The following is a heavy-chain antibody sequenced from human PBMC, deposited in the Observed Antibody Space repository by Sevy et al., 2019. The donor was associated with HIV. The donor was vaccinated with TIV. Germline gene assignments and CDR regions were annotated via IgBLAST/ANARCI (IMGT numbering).Heavy chain of an antibody. CDR2: ISGSGGST. CDR3: AIAYGSGSPPFD. CDR1: VFTFSSYA. D-gene: IGHD3-10*01. V-gene: IGHV3-23*01. J-gene: IGHJ4*02. Sequence: AGSLRLSCAASVFTFSSYAMSWVHQSPGGVLEWVSTISGSGGSTYYADSVKGRFTISRDNFKNTVELEMNSLRGDDTAVYYCAIAYGSGSPPFDWGQGTLVTVSS.